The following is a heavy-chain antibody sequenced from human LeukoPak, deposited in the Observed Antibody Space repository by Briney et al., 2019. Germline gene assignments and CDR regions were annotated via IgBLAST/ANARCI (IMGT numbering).Heavy chain of an antibody. D-gene: IGHD6-19*01. Sequence: PSETLSLTCTVSGGSISSSSYYWGWIRQPPGKGLEWIGSIYYSGSTYYNPSLKSRVTISVDTSKNQFSLKLSSETAADTAVYYCASKTGSSGWYDWGQGTLVTVSS. CDR3: ASKTGSSGWYD. CDR2: IYYSGST. V-gene: IGHV4-39*07. J-gene: IGHJ4*02. CDR1: GGSISSSSYY.